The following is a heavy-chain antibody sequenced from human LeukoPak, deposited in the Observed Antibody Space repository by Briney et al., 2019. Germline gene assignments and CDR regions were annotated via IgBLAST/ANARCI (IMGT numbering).Heavy chain of an antibody. CDR3: ARDQPTYSSSWYHGY. J-gene: IGHJ4*02. CDR1: GFTFSDYY. CDR2: ISSSGSTI. Sequence: PGGSLRLSCAASGFTFSDYYMSWIRQAPGKGLEWVSYISSSGSTIYYADSVKGRFTISRDNAKNSLYLQMNSLRAEDTAVYYCARDQPTYSSSWYHGYWGQGTLVTVSS. D-gene: IGHD6-13*01. V-gene: IGHV3-11*01.